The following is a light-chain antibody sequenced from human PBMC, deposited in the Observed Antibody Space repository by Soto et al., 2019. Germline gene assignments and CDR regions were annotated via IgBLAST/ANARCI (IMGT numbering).Light chain of an antibody. V-gene: IGKV3-15*01. CDR2: GAS. Sequence: EAPGERVTLSCWASQSVGSDLAWYQQHPGQAPRLLIYGASNRATGIPTTFSGSGSGTEFTLTISSLQSEDFAVYYCLHYSNWPRWTFGQGTKVDIK. J-gene: IGKJ1*01. CDR1: QSVGSD. CDR3: LHYSNWPRWT.